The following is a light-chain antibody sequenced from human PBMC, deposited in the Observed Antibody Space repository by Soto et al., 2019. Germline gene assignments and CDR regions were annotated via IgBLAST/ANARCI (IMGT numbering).Light chain of an antibody. Sequence: LTQPASVSGSPGQSIAISCTGSSSDVGIYNYVSWYQQHPGKVPKLIIYEVTNRPSGVSNRFSGSKSGNTASLTISGLQAEDEADYYCSSYTTSSTRVFGTGTKVTV. CDR2: EVT. CDR3: SSYTTSSTRV. J-gene: IGLJ1*01. V-gene: IGLV2-14*01. CDR1: SSDVGIYNY.